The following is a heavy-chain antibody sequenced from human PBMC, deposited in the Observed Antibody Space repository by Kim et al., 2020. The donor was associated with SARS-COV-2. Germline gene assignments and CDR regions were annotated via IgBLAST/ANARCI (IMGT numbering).Heavy chain of an antibody. CDR3: ARDPYTKVFDL. V-gene: IGHV3-7*01. CDR2: IKEDSAQK. J-gene: IGHJ3*01. CDR1: GFSVSSYW. Sequence: GGSLRLSCVVSGFSVSSYWMFWVRQAPGKGPEWVASIKEDSAQKDYLDSIKGRFTISRDNSKNSVYLQMYRLRAEDTALYYCARDPYTKVFDLWGQGTRVTVSS. D-gene: IGHD1-20*01.